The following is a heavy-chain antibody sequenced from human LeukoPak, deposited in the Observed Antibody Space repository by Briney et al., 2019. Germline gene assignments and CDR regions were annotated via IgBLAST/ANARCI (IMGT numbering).Heavy chain of an antibody. CDR2: IYHSGST. J-gene: IGHJ4*02. V-gene: IGHV4-30-2*01. Sequence: SETLSLTCAVSGGSISSGGYSWSWIRQPPGKGLEWIGYIYHSGSTYYNPSLKSRVTISVDRSKNQFSLKVSSVTAADTAVYYCARGDSSGSGNCDYWGQGTLVTVSS. CDR3: ARGDSSGSGNCDY. D-gene: IGHD3-10*01. CDR1: GGSISSGGYS.